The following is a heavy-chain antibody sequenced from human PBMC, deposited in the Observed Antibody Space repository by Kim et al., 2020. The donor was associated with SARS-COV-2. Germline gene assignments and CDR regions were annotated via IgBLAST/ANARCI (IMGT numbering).Heavy chain of an antibody. V-gene: IGHV3-11*06. Sequence: GRFTISRDNAKNSLYLQMNSLRAEDTAVYYCARVPGRDYYDSSGYYPLGYWGQGTLVTDSS. J-gene: IGHJ4*02. CDR3: ARVPGRDYYDSSGYYPLGY. D-gene: IGHD3-22*01.